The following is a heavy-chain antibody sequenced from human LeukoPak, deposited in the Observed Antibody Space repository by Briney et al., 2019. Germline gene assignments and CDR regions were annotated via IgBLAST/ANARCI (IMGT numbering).Heavy chain of an antibody. CDR3: ARLEDIVATGNYYMDV. CDR2: IYPGDSDT. J-gene: IGHJ6*03. CDR1: GYSFTSYW. Sequence: GESLKISCKGSGYSFTSYWIGWVRQMPGKGLEWMGIIYPGDSDTRYSPSFQGQVTISADKSISTAYLQWSSLKASDTAMYYCARLEDIVATGNYYMDVWGKGTTVTVSS. V-gene: IGHV5-51*01. D-gene: IGHD5-12*01.